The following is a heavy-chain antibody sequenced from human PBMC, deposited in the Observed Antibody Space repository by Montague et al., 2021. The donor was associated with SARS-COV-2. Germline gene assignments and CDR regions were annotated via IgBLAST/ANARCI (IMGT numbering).Heavy chain of an antibody. V-gene: IGHV4-31*03. J-gene: IGHJ4*02. Sequence: TLSLTCSVSGGSISSANYYWIWIRQHPGQGLEFIVYIYYSGSSFYNPSLKIRLTISVDTSKNRFSLRLSSVTAAATAIYFCGSQSRSDYNYFDLWGQGTLVTVSS. CDR3: GSQSRSDYNYFDL. CDR1: GGSISSANYY. CDR2: IYYSGSS. D-gene: IGHD1-26*01.